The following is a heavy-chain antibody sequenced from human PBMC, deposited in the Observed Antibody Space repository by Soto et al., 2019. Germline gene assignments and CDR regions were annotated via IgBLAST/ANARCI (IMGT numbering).Heavy chain of an antibody. CDR1: GFTFSSYS. CDR2: ISSSSSTI. Sequence: GGSLRLSCAASGFTFSSYSMNWVRQAPGKGLEWVSSISSSSSTIYYADSVKGRFTISRDNAKNSLYLQMNSLRAEDTAVYYCASHSSSWYLGWFDPWGQGTLVTVSS. CDR3: ASHSSSWYLGWFDP. D-gene: IGHD6-13*01. V-gene: IGHV3-48*01. J-gene: IGHJ5*02.